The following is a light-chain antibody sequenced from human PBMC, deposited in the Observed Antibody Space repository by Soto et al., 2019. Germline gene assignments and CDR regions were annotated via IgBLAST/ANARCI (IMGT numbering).Light chain of an antibody. J-gene: IGLJ2*01. Sequence: QSVLTQTPSESGTPGQRVSISCSGGRLNIGSNLVNWYQQLPGTAPKLLIYSNVQRPSGVPDRFSGSKSGTSASLAISGLQSEDEADYYCAAWDDTLKGVIFGGGIKLTVL. CDR1: RLNIGSNL. CDR2: SNV. V-gene: IGLV1-44*01. CDR3: AAWDDTLKGVI.